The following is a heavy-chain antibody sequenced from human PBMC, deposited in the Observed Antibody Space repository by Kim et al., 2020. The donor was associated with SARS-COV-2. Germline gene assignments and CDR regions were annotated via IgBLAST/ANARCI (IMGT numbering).Heavy chain of an antibody. Sequence: SVKVSCKASGGTFSSYAISWVRQAPGQGLEWMGRIIPILGIANYAQKFQGRVTITADKSTSTAYMELSSLRSEDTAVYYCARTNDYSNLTPHVFDPWGQGTLVTVSS. J-gene: IGHJ5*02. CDR3: ARTNDYSNLTPHVFDP. D-gene: IGHD4-4*01. V-gene: IGHV1-69*04. CDR1: GGTFSSYA. CDR2: IIPILGIA.